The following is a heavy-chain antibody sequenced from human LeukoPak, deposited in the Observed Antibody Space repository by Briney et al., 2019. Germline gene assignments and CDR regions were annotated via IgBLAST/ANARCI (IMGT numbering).Heavy chain of an antibody. CDR3: ARAGDTAMAHDY. Sequence: SETLSLTCTVSGGSISSSSYYWGWIRQPPGKGLEWIGSIYYSGSTYYNPSLKSRVTISVDTSKNQFSLKLSSVTAADTAVYYCARAGDTAMAHDYWGQGTLVTVSS. J-gene: IGHJ4*02. V-gene: IGHV4-39*01. D-gene: IGHD5-18*01. CDR2: IYYSGST. CDR1: GGSISSSSYY.